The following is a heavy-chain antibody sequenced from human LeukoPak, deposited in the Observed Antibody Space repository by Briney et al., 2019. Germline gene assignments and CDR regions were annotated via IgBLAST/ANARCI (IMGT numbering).Heavy chain of an antibody. D-gene: IGHD4-17*01. Sequence: GGSLRLSCAASGFTFSSYSMNWVRQAPGKGLEWVSSISSSSSYIYYADSVKGRFTISRDNAKNSLYLQMNSLRAEDTAVYYCARDWPQLVGVTTRSFDYWGQGTLVTVSS. CDR1: GFTFSSYS. J-gene: IGHJ4*02. V-gene: IGHV3-21*01. CDR3: ARDWPQLVGVTTRSFDY. CDR2: ISSSSSYI.